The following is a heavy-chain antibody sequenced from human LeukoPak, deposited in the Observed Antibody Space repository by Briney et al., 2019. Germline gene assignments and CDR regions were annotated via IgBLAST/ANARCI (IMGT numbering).Heavy chain of an antibody. V-gene: IGHV3-21*04. CDR2: ISSSSSYI. CDR1: GFTFSSYS. D-gene: IGHD2-15*01. Sequence: GGSLRLSCAASGFTFSSYSMNWVRQAPGKGLEWVSSISSSSSYIYYADSVKGRFTISRDNSKNTLYLQMNSLRADDTAVHYCAKGSGVNHYNWFDPWGQGTLVTVSS. CDR3: AKGSGVNHYNWFDP. J-gene: IGHJ5*02.